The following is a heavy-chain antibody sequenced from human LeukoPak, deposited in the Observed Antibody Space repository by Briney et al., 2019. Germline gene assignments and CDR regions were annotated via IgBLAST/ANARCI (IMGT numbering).Heavy chain of an antibody. CDR1: GYTFTSYA. Sequence: ASVKVSCKASGYTFTSYAMNWVRQAPGQGLEWMGWINTNTGNPTYAQGFTGRFVFSLDTSVSTAYLQISSLKAEDTAVYYCARDLSPLYSSAYYYYGMDVWGQGTAVTVSS. V-gene: IGHV7-4-1*02. D-gene: IGHD2-21*01. CDR3: ARDLSPLYSSAYYYYGMDV. CDR2: INTNTGNP. J-gene: IGHJ6*02.